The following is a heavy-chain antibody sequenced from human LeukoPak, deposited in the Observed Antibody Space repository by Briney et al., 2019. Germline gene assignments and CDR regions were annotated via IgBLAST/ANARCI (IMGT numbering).Heavy chain of an antibody. V-gene: IGHV4-39*07. J-gene: IGHJ4*02. CDR3: ARQRTDDSSGSLDY. CDR2: IYYSGSS. Sequence: SETLSLTCTVSGGSISSRSYYWGWIRQPPGKGLEWIGSIYYSGSSYNNPSLKSRVTISVDTSKNQFSLKLSSVTAANTAVYFCARQRTDDSSGSLDYWGQGTLVTVSS. D-gene: IGHD3-22*01. CDR1: GGSISSRSYY.